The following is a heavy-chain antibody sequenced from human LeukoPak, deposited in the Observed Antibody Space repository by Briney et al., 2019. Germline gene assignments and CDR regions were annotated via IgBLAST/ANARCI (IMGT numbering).Heavy chain of an antibody. CDR2: ITGNGDNS. Sequence: PGGSLRLSCAASGFTFSSYAMTWVRQAPGKGLEWVSAITGNGDNSYYIDSVKGRFTISRDNSKNTLYLQMNSLRAEDTAVYYCARGTALQDYWGQGTLVTVSS. D-gene: IGHD2/OR15-2a*01. J-gene: IGHJ4*02. CDR1: GFTFSSYA. V-gene: IGHV3-23*01. CDR3: ARGTALQDY.